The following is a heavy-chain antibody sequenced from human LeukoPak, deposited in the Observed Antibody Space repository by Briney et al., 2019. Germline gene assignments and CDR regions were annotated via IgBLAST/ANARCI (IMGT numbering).Heavy chain of an antibody. D-gene: IGHD5-24*01. Sequence: SETLSLTCTVSGGSISSSSYYWGWIRQPPGKGLEWIGSIYYSGSTYYNPSLKSRVTISVDTSKNQFSLKLSSVTAADTAVYYCAIEMATILDSLEDAFDIWGQGTMVTVSS. CDR3: AIEMATILDSLEDAFDI. CDR1: GGSISSSSYY. V-gene: IGHV4-39*02. J-gene: IGHJ3*02. CDR2: IYYSGST.